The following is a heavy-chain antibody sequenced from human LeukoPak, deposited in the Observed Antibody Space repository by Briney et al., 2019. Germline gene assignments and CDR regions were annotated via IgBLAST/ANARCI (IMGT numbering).Heavy chain of an antibody. V-gene: IGHV4-4*07. CDR3: ARQALDIVLMVYAMGGYYFDY. CDR1: GGSISSYY. Sequence: SETLSLTCTVSGGSISSYYWSWIRQPAGKGLEWIGRIYTSGSTNYNPSLKSRVTMSVDTSKNQFSLKLSSVTAADTAVYYCARQALDIVLMVYAMGGYYFDYWGQGTLVTVSS. CDR2: IYTSGST. D-gene: IGHD2-8*01. J-gene: IGHJ4*02.